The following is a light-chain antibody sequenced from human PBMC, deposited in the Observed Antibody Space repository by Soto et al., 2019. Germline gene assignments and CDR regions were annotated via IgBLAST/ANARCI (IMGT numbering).Light chain of an antibody. Sequence: ETVLTQSPATLSLSPGDRATLSCRASQSVSSYLAWYQQKPGQAPRLLIYDASNRSTGTPARFSGSGSGTDFTLTISSLEPEDVAVYYCQQRSNWPVTFGQGTRLEIK. V-gene: IGKV3-11*01. J-gene: IGKJ5*01. CDR1: QSVSSY. CDR2: DAS. CDR3: QQRSNWPVT.